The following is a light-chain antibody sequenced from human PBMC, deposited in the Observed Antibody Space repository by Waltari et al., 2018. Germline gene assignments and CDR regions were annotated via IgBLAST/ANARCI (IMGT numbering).Light chain of an antibody. CDR2: RVS. CDR1: QSLVHSGGNTY. Sequence: DVVMTQSPLSLPVTLGQPASISCTSSQSLVHSGGNTYLTWFQQRPGQSPRRLSYRVSNRDSGVPDRFSGSGAGTDFTLKSSRVEAEDVGVYYCMQGTHWPWTFGQGTKVEIK. CDR3: MQGTHWPWT. J-gene: IGKJ1*01. V-gene: IGKV2-30*02.